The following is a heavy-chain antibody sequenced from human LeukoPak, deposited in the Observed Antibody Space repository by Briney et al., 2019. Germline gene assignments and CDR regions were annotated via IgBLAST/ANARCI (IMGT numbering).Heavy chain of an antibody. V-gene: IGHV7-4-1*02. CDR3: ARPGRDSSGYYSDAFDI. J-gene: IGHJ3*02. CDR1: GYTFTSYG. CDR2: INTNTGNP. D-gene: IGHD3-22*01. Sequence: GASVKVSCKASGYTFTSYGISWVRQAPGQGLEWMGWINTNTGNPTYAQGFTGRFVFSLDTSVSTAYLQISSLKAEDTAVYYCARPGRDSSGYYSDAFDIWGQGTMVTVSS.